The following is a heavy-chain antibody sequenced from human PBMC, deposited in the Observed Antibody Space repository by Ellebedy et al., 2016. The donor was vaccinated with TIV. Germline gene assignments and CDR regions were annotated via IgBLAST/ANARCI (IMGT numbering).Heavy chain of an antibody. CDR3: ARAWGFYYIDF. CDR1: SVSIDTAGYY. Sequence: LRLSXIVSSVSIDTAGYYWTWIRRHPGEGPEWIGYIYHNGSTYYNPSLQSRLSISIDTSKNQFSLKLKSVTAADTATYYCARAWGFYYIDFWGQGTQVTVSS. V-gene: IGHV4-31*03. D-gene: IGHD3-22*01. CDR2: IYHNGST. J-gene: IGHJ4*02.